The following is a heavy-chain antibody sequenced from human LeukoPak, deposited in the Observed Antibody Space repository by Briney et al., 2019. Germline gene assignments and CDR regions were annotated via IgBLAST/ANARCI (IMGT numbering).Heavy chain of an antibody. CDR1: GFTFDDYA. CDR3: ARVEHDILTGSSQNIDY. V-gene: IGHV3-9*01. D-gene: IGHD3-9*01. J-gene: IGHJ4*02. Sequence: GRSLRLSCAASGFTFDDYAMHWVRQAPGKGLEWVSGISWNSGSIGYADSVKGRFTISRDNAKNSLYLQMNSLRAEDTAVYYCARVEHDILTGSSQNIDYWGQGTLVTVSS. CDR2: ISWNSGSI.